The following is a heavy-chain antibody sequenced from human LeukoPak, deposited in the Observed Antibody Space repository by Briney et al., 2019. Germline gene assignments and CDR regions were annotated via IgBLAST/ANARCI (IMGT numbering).Heavy chain of an antibody. V-gene: IGHV4-61*02. CDR1: GGSISSGSYY. J-gene: IGHJ4*02. D-gene: IGHD6-19*01. CDR3: AGMGSSGRGQIDY. Sequence: SETLSLTCTVSGGSISSGSYYWSWIRQPAGKGLEWIGRIYTSGSTNYNPSLKSRVTISVDTSKNQFSLKLSSVTAADTAVYYCAGMGSSGRGQIDYWGQGTLVTVSS. CDR2: IYTSGST.